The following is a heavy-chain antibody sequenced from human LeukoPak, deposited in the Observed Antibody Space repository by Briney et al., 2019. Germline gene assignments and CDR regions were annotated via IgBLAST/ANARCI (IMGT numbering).Heavy chain of an antibody. CDR3: ASRKLGNDY. CDR2: IYHTGST. CDR1: GGSVSDYY. V-gene: IGHV4-59*02. J-gene: IGHJ4*02. Sequence: SETLSLTCTISGGSVSDYYWSWIRQPPGKGLEWFGYIYHTGSTSYSPSLKSRVTISADTSQNQFSLQLSSVTAADTAVYYCASRKLGNDYWGQGTLVTVSS. D-gene: IGHD7-27*01.